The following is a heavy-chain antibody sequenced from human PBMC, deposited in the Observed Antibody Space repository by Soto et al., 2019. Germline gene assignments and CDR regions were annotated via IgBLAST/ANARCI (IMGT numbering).Heavy chain of an antibody. V-gene: IGHV3-9*01. J-gene: IGHJ2*01. CDR1: RFTFDDYA. Sequence: GGSLRLSCAASRFTFDDYAMHWVRQAPGKGLEWVSVITWNSVAIGYADSVKGRFTISRDNAKNSLYLQMNSLRAEDTAVYNCAKEPVGPDWYFDLWGRGTLVTVSS. CDR2: ITWNSVAI. CDR3: AKEPVGPDWYFDL.